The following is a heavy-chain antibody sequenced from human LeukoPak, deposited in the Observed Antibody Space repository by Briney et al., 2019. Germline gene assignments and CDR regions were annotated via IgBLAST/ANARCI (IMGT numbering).Heavy chain of an antibody. V-gene: IGHV3-30*03. CDR1: GFTFSSYG. Sequence: GGSLRLSCAASGFTFSSYGMHWVRQAPGKGLEWVAVISYDGSNKYYADSVKGRFTISRDNSKNTLCLQMNSLRAEDTAVYYCARDPGQYYDILTGYYTPYYFDYWGQGTLVTVSS. CDR3: ARDPGQYYDILTGYYTPYYFDY. CDR2: ISYDGSNK. D-gene: IGHD3-9*01. J-gene: IGHJ4*02.